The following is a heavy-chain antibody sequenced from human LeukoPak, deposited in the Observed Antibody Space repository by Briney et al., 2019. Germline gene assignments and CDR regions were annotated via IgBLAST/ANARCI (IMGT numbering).Heavy chain of an antibody. D-gene: IGHD6-19*01. V-gene: IGHV4-34*01. J-gene: IGHJ4*02. CDR1: GGPFSGYY. CDR2: INHSGST. CDR3: ARVGLAAVAGTEGYYFDY. Sequence: SETLSLTCVVYGGPFSGYYWSWIRQPPGKGLEWIGEINHSGSTNYNPSLKSRVTISVDTSKNQFSLKLSSVTAADTAVYYCARVGLAAVAGTEGYYFDYWGQGTLVTVSS.